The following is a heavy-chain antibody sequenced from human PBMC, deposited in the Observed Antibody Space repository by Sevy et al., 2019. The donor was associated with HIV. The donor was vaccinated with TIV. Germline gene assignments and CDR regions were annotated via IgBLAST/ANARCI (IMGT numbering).Heavy chain of an antibody. Sequence: GGSLRLSCAASGFTFSNYNMHWVRQAPGKGLDWVALISPDGSIKYYADSVKGRFTISRDNSKNTLYLQMSSLRPEDTAVYYCSSLVDYWGQGTLVTVSP. V-gene: IGHV3-30-3*01. CDR2: ISPDGSIK. CDR3: SSLVDY. J-gene: IGHJ4*02. CDR1: GFTFSNYN.